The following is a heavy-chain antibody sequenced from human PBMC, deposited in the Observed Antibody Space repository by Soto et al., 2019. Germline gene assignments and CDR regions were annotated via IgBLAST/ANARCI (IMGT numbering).Heavy chain of an antibody. J-gene: IGHJ4*01. D-gene: IGHD6-6*01. CDR3: ARVFRHLVHMYCFDY. CDR1: GYTFTSYG. Sequence: SVMVSCKDFGYTFTSYGISWVRQAPVQGLEWMGGISAYNGNTNYAQKLQGRVTMTTDTSTSTAYMELSSLRSEDTAVYDCARVFRHLVHMYCFDYWAQRTLDTASS. CDR2: ISAYNGNT. V-gene: IGHV1-18*04.